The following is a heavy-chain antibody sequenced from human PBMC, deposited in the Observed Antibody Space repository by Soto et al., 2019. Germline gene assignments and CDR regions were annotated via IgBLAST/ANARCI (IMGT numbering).Heavy chain of an antibody. J-gene: IGHJ4*02. D-gene: IGHD3-3*01. Sequence: PSETLSLTCTVSGGSISSYYWSWIRQPPGKGLEWIGYIYYSGSTNYNPSLKSRVTISVDTSKNQFSLKLSSVTAADTAVYYCARAGYDFWSGYNDYWGQATLVTVSS. CDR2: IYYSGST. CDR3: ARAGYDFWSGYNDY. V-gene: IGHV4-59*01. CDR1: GGSISSYY.